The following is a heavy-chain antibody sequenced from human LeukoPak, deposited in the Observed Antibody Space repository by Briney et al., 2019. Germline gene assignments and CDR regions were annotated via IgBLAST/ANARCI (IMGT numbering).Heavy chain of an antibody. J-gene: IGHJ4*02. CDR2: IYSGGST. Sequence: PGGSLRLSCAASGFTVSSNYMSWVRQAPGKGLEWVSVIYSGGSTYYADSVKGRFTISRDNSKNTLYLQMNSLRAEDTAVYYCAKGKAAASVDYWGQGTPVTVSS. D-gene: IGHD6-13*01. CDR3: AKGKAAASVDY. CDR1: GFTVSSNY. V-gene: IGHV3-66*02.